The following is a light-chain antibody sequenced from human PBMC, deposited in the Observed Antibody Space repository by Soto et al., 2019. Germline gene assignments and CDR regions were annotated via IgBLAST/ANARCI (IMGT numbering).Light chain of an antibody. CDR2: EVN. CDR3: SSYTTSNTWV. Sequence: QSALTQPASVSASPGQSITISCTGTSSDIGTYNYVSWYQQHPGEAPKLMIIEVNNRPSWVSDRFSVSKSGNTASLTVSGLQAEDESDYFCSSYTTSNTWVFGGGTKLTVL. CDR1: SSDIGTYNY. V-gene: IGLV2-14*01. J-gene: IGLJ3*02.